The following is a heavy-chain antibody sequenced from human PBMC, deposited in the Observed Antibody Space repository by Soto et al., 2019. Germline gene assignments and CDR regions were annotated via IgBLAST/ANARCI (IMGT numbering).Heavy chain of an antibody. J-gene: IGHJ5*02. V-gene: IGHV1-24*01. CDR1: GYTLTGLS. CDR3: ATESLVIAARPGWFDP. CDR2: FDPEDGET. D-gene: IGHD6-6*01. Sequence: ASVKVSCKVSGYTLTGLSMHWVRQAPGKGLEWMGGFDPEDGETIYAQKFQGRVTMTEDTSTDTAYMELSSLRSEDTAVYYCATESLVIAARPGWFDPWGQGTLVTVS.